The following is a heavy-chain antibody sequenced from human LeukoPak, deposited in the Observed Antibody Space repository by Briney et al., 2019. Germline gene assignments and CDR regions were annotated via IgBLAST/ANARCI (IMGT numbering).Heavy chain of an antibody. Sequence: ASVKVSCKASGYTFTSYDINWVRQATGQRLEWMGWMNPNTGNTGYAQKFQGRVTMTRDTSISTAYMELSSLRSDDTAVYYCARKFLGSRGYYFDYWGQGTPVTVSS. CDR1: GYTFTSYD. D-gene: IGHD3-10*01. CDR3: ARKFLGSRGYYFDY. CDR2: MNPNTGNT. J-gene: IGHJ4*02. V-gene: IGHV1-8*01.